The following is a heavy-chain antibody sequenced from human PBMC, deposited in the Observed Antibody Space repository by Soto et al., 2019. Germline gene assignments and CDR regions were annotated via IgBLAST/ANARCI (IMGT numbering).Heavy chain of an antibody. D-gene: IGHD2-8*01. CDR2: ISGSGGSLRDP. CDR3: AKARCTTANCYVPDY. Sequence: EVQLLESGGDLVQPGGSLRLSCVASGFTFSTFTMSWVRQAPGKGLEWVAVISGSGGSLRDPSYADSVRGRFSISRDNSKNTRYLLMSSLRGEDTAMYYGAKARCTTANCYVPDYWGQGTLVTVSS. V-gene: IGHV3-23*01. J-gene: IGHJ4*02. CDR1: GFTFSTFT.